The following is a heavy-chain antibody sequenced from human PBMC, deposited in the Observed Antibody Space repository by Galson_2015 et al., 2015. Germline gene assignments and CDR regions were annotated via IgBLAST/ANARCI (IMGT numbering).Heavy chain of an antibody. CDR3: AKDRGDGSGSYYFFDY. CDR2: ISGSGGTT. Sequence: SLRLSCAASGFTFSNYAMSWVRQAPGKGLQWVSGISGSGGTTYYADSVKGRFTISRDNSKNTLYLQMNTLRAEDTAVYYCAKDRGDGSGSYYFFDYWGQGSLVTVSS. J-gene: IGHJ4*02. V-gene: IGHV3-23*01. D-gene: IGHD3-10*01. CDR1: GFTFSNYA.